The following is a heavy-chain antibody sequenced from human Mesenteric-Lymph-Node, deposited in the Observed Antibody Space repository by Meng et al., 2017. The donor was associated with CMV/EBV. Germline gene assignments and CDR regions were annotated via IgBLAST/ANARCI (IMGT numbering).Heavy chain of an antibody. V-gene: IGHV3-30*02. Sequence: GESLKISCAASGFTFSSYGMHWVRQAPGKGLEWVAIIRNDGDKKYYAESVKGRFTISRDNSKNTLYLQMNSLRAEDTAVYHCAKQGGKAVAGNYIGYWGQGTLVTVSS. CDR2: IRNDGDKK. J-gene: IGHJ4*02. D-gene: IGHD6-19*01. CDR1: GFTFSSYG. CDR3: AKQGGKAVAGNYIGY.